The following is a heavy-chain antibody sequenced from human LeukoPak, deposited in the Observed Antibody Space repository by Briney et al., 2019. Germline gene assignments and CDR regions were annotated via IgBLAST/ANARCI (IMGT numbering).Heavy chain of an antibody. CDR2: IKQDGSEK. V-gene: IGHV3-7*01. Sequence: HPGRSLRLSCAASGFAFSSYGLHWVRQAPGKGLEWVANIKQDGSEKYYVDSVKGRFTISRDNAKNSLYLQMNSLRAEDTAVYYCARDGPDLYYYYMDVWGKGTTVTVSS. J-gene: IGHJ6*03. CDR3: ARDGPDLYYYYMDV. CDR1: GFAFSSYG.